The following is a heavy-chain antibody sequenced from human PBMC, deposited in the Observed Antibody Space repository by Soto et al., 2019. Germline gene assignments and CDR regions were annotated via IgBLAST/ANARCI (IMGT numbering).Heavy chain of an antibody. CDR1: GGSFSGYY. CDR3: ARGLGVFLDY. CDR2: INHSGST. J-gene: IGHJ4*02. V-gene: IGHV4-34*01. Sequence: QVQLQQWGAGLLKPSETLSLTCAVYGGSFSGYYWSWIRQPPGKGLEWIGEINHSGSTNYNPSLKSRVTISVDTSKNHFSLKLSSVTAAHTAVYYCARGLGVFLDYWGQGTLVTVSS. D-gene: IGHD3-16*01.